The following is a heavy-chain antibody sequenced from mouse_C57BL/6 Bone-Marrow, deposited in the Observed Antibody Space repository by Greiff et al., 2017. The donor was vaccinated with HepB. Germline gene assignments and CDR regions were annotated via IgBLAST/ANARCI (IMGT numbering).Heavy chain of an antibody. CDR2: ISSGGDYI. CDR3: TRGKGYYGSRGYWYFDV. V-gene: IGHV5-9-1*02. CDR1: GFTFSSYA. Sequence: EVQRVESGEGLVKPGGSLKLSCAASGFTFSSYAMSWVRQTPEKRLEWVAYISSGGDYIYYADTVKGRFTISRDNARNTLYLQMSSLKSEDTAMYYCTRGKGYYGSRGYWYFDVWGTGTTVTVSS. J-gene: IGHJ1*03. D-gene: IGHD1-1*01.